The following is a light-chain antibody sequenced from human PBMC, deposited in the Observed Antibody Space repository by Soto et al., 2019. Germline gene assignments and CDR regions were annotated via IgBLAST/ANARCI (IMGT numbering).Light chain of an antibody. V-gene: IGLV9-49*01. CDR1: SGYSNYK. CDR3: GADHGSGSNFVVV. CDR2: VGTGGIVG. Sequence: QSAPTQPPSASASLGSSVTLTCTLSSGYSNYKVDWYQQRPGKGPRFVMRVGTGGIVGSKGDGIPDRFSVLGSGLNRYLTIKNIQEEDESDYHGGADHGSGSNFVVVFGGGTKLNVL. J-gene: IGLJ2*01.